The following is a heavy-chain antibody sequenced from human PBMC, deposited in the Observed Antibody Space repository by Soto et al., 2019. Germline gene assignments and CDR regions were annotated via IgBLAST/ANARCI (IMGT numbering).Heavy chain of an antibody. D-gene: IGHD5-12*01. V-gene: IGHV1-69*08. CDR2: IIPILGIA. Sequence: QVQLVQSGAEVKKPGSSVKVSCKASGGTFSSYTISWVRQAPGQGLEWMGRIIPILGIANYAQKFQGRVTITADKSTSTAYMGLSSLRSEEPAVYYCARDPSGYDLPAYWGQGTLVTVSS. CDR1: GGTFSSYT. J-gene: IGHJ4*02. CDR3: ARDPSGYDLPAY.